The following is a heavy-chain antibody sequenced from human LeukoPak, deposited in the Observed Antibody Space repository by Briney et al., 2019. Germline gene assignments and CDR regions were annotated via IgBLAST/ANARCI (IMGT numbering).Heavy chain of an antibody. V-gene: IGHV3-7*05. CDR2: IKQDGSAK. Sequence: GGSLRLSCAASGFTFSSYWMSWVRQAPGKGLEWMANIKQDGSAKYYVDSVRGGFTISRDNAKNSLYLQMNSLRAEDTAVYYCAREVRFLEWLSYYFDYWGQGTLVTVSS. J-gene: IGHJ4*02. D-gene: IGHD3-3*01. CDR1: GFTFSSYW. CDR3: AREVRFLEWLSYYFDY.